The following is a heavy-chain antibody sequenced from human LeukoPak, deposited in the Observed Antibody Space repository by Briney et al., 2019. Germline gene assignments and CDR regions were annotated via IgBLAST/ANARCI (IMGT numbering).Heavy chain of an antibody. CDR1: GYRFTGYY. D-gene: IGHD3-22*01. CDR3: ARVRDYYDSSVYLSNFDY. Sequence: ASVKVSCKASGYRFTGYYLDWVRQAPGQGLEWMGWISGYNGHTSYAQNLQGRVTMTTDTSTSTAYMELRSLRSGDTAVYYCARVRDYYDSSVYLSNFDYWGQGTLVTVSS. CDR2: ISGYNGHT. V-gene: IGHV1-18*04. J-gene: IGHJ4*02.